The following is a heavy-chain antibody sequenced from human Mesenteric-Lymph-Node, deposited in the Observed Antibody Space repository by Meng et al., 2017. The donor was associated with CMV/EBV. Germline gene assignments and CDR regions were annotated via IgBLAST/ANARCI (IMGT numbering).Heavy chain of an antibody. V-gene: IGHV4-4*08. Sequence: SETLSLTCTVSGGSISSYHWSWIRAPPGKGLEWIGYIFSSGSTNYNPSLKSRVTISVDTSKSQFSLKLNSVTTADTAVYYCARTLRRGWGMSFDYWGQGSLVTVSS. J-gene: IGHJ4*02. CDR2: IFSSGST. CDR3: ARTLRRGWGMSFDY. CDR1: GGSISSYH. D-gene: IGHD3-16*01.